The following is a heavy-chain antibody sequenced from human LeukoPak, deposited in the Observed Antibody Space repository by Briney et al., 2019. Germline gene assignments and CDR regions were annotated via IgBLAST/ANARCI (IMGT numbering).Heavy chain of an antibody. V-gene: IGHV3-30*02. CDR2: IRNDGSNK. CDR3: ARDRLWLNY. D-gene: IGHD2/OR15-2a*01. Sequence: GGSLRLSCAASGYTFSDYGIHWVRQAPGKGLEWVAFIRNDGSNKYYTDSVKGRFTISRDSAKNSLYLQMDSLRAEDTAVYYCARDRLWLNYWGQGTLVTVSS. J-gene: IGHJ4*02. CDR1: GYTFSDYG.